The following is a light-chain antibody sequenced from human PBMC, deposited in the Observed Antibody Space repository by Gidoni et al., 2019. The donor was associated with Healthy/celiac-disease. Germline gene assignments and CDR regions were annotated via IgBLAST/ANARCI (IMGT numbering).Light chain of an antibody. V-gene: IGKV1-9*01. CDR2: AAS. J-gene: IGKJ1*01. CDR1: QGISSY. Sequence: IQLTQSPSSLSASVGDRVTITCRASQGISSYLAWYQQKPGKAPKLLIYAASTLQSGVPSRFSGSGYGTDFTLTISSLQPEDFATYYCQQLNSYPWTFGQXTKVEIK. CDR3: QQLNSYPWT.